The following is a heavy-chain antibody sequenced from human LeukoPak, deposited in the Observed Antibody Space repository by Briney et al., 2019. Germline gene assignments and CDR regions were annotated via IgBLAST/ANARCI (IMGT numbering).Heavy chain of an antibody. CDR3: ARDGSAVSVLLWFGESTKDTHDAFDI. CDR1: GFTFSSYW. Sequence: GGSLRLSCAASGFTFSSYWMSWVRQAPGKGLEWVANIKQDGSGKYYVDSVKGRFTISRDNAKNSLYLQRNSLRAEDTAVYYCARDGSAVSVLLWFGESTKDTHDAFDIWGQGTMVTVSS. J-gene: IGHJ3*02. CDR2: IKQDGSGK. D-gene: IGHD3-10*01. V-gene: IGHV3-7*03.